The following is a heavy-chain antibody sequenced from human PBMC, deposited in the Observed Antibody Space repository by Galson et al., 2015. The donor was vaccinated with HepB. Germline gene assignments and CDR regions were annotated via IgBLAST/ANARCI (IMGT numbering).Heavy chain of an antibody. J-gene: IGHJ6*03. CDR2: TYYRSKWYN. Sequence: CAISGDSVSSNSAAWNWIRQSPSRGLEWLGRTYYRSKWYNDYAVSVKSRITINPDTSKNQFYLQLNSVTPEDTAVYYCARDRGDYGGNDYYYYYYMDVWGKGTTVTVSS. D-gene: IGHD4-23*01. CDR1: GDSVSSNSAA. V-gene: IGHV6-1*01. CDR3: ARDRGDYGGNDYYYYYYMDV.